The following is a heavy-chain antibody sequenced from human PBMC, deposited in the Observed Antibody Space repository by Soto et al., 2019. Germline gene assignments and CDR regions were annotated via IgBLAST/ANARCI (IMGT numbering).Heavy chain of an antibody. J-gene: IGHJ4*02. CDR3: ARTPLL. D-gene: IGHD1-26*01. CDR2: IYYSGCTYYN. CDR1: GGSISSGGYY. Sequence: QVQLQESGPGLVKPSQTLSLTCTVSGGSISSGGYYWSWIRQHPGKGLEWIGYIYYSGCTYYNYYNPSLKSRVTISVDTSKNQFSLKLSSVTAADTAVYYCARTPLLWGQGTLVTVSS. V-gene: IGHV4-31*03.